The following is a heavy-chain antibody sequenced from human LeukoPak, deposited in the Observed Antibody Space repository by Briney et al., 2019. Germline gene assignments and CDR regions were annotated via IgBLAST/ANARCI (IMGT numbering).Heavy chain of an antibody. CDR2: IYSSGST. D-gene: IGHD1-7*01. J-gene: IGHJ5*02. V-gene: IGHV4-4*07. CDR3: ARIYNWNFWFDP. Sequence: SETLSLTCTVSGGSISSYYWSWVRQPAGKGLEYIGRIYSSGSTDYNPSLKSRLTMSVDTSKNQFSLKLSSVTAADTAVYYCARIYNWNFWFDPWGQGTLVTVSS. CDR1: GGSISSYY.